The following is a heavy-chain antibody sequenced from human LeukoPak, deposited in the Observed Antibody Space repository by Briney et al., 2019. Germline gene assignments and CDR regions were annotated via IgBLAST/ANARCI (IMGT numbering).Heavy chain of an antibody. CDR1: GGSISSGGYY. V-gene: IGHV4-61*08. Sequence: PSETLSLTCAVSGGSISSGGYYWSWIREPPGKGLEWIGYIHYSGSTHYNPSLKSRVTISVDTSKNQVSLTLRSVTAADTAVYYCARTTEGYAGGPGYSYYYMDVWGKGTTVTISS. CDR3: ARTTEGYAGGPGYSYYYMDV. CDR2: IHYSGST. J-gene: IGHJ6*03. D-gene: IGHD5-12*01.